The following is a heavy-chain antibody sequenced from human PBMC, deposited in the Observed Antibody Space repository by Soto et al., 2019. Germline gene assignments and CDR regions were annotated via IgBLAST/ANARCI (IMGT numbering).Heavy chain of an antibody. CDR1: GFSFDDYA. Sequence: EVQVVESGGGLVQPGRSLRLSCAASGFSFDDYAMHWVRQAPGKGLEWVSGISWNSGTIGYADSVKGRFTISRDNAKNVLYLQMIRLRAEDTALYYCAKSTGGTANGMGVWGQGTTVTVSS. J-gene: IGHJ6*02. V-gene: IGHV3-9*01. CDR2: ISWNSGTI. CDR3: AKSTGGTANGMGV. D-gene: IGHD2-8*02.